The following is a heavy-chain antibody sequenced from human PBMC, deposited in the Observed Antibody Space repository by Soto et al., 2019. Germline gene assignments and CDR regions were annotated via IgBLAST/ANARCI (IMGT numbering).Heavy chain of an antibody. CDR1: VFTFSNYG. V-gene: IGHV3-30*18. Sequence: GGSLRLSCAASVFTFSNYGMHCVRHSPGKWLEWVTVISYDGSEKYYAGSVKGRFTISRDNSKNTLYMQMNSLRAEDTAVYFCAKSFEEHFNGSLTHNWGQGTQVTVSS. CDR2: ISYDGSEK. CDR3: AKSFEEHFNGSLTHN. J-gene: IGHJ4*02. D-gene: IGHD3-10*01.